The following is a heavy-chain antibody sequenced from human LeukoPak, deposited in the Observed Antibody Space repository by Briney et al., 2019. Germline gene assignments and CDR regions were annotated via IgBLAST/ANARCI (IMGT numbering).Heavy chain of an antibody. Sequence: SETLSLTCAVYGGSFSGYYLSWIRQPPGKGLEWIGEINHSGSTNYNPSLKSRVTISVDTSKNQFSLKLSSVTAADTAVYYCARGGYGDRRRDFDYWGQGTLVTVSS. V-gene: IGHV4-34*01. CDR2: INHSGST. J-gene: IGHJ4*02. CDR3: ARGGYGDRRRDFDY. CDR1: GGSFSGYY. D-gene: IGHD4-17*01.